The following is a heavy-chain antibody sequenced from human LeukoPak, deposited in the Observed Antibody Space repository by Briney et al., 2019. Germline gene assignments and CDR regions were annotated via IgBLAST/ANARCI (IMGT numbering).Heavy chain of an antibody. D-gene: IGHD2-15*01. Sequence: ASVKVSCKASGYTFTSYAMNWVRQAPGQGLEWMGWINTNTGNPTYAQGSTGRFVFSLDTSVSTAYLQISSLKAEDTAVYYCARDCSGGSCEVFDYWGQGTLVTVSS. CDR1: GYTFTSYA. CDR2: INTNTGNP. V-gene: IGHV7-4-1*02. CDR3: ARDCSGGSCEVFDY. J-gene: IGHJ4*01.